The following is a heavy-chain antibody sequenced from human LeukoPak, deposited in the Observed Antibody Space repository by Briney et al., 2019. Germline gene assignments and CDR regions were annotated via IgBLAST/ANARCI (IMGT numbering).Heavy chain of an antibody. J-gene: IGHJ5*02. CDR3: ARVVRGAVTSNCFDP. Sequence: SETLSLTCTVSGGSINDYYWTWIRQAPGKGLEWLGYISNSGTTDYHPSLKSRVTMSVDTSKNEFSLQVTSVTAADTAMYDCARVVRGAVTSNCFDPWGQGTLVTVSS. CDR2: ISNSGTT. D-gene: IGHD4-17*01. V-gene: IGHV4-4*09. CDR1: GGSINDYY.